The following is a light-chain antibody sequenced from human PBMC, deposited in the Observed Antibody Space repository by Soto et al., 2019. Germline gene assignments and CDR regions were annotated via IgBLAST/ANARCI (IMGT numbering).Light chain of an antibody. J-gene: IGKJ5*01. Sequence: DIQLTQSPSSLSASVGDRVTITCRASPAIASFLAWYQQKPGKAPKLLIYAASSLQSGVPSRFSGSGSGTDFTLTISSLQPEDFATYYCQQSYSTLITFGQGTRLEIK. CDR1: PAIASF. CDR3: QQSYSTLIT. CDR2: AAS. V-gene: IGKV1-39*01.